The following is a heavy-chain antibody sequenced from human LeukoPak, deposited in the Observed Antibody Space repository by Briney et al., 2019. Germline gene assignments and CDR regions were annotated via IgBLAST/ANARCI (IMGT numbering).Heavy chain of an antibody. D-gene: IGHD2-15*01. CDR2: INHSGST. CDR1: GGFFSGYY. CDR3: ARGKGLGYCSGGSCYSDYYYYYMDV. V-gene: IGHV4-34*01. J-gene: IGHJ6*03. Sequence: PSETLSLTCAVYGGFFSGYYWSWIRQPPGKGLDWIGEINHSGSTNYNPSLNSRVTISVDTSKDQFSLKLSSVTAADTAVYYCARGKGLGYCSGGSCYSDYYYYYMDVWGKGTTVTVSS.